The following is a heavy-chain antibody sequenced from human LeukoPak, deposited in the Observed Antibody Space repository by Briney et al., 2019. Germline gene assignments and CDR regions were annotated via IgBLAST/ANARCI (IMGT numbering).Heavy chain of an antibody. D-gene: IGHD3-3*01. V-gene: IGHV3-23*01. J-gene: IGHJ3*01. CDR3: AKYLQPSGSPYAHDF. CDR2: IIANGNT. Sequence: GGSLRLSCSASGFTVSTYAVGWVRQAPVRGLEWVASIIANGNTLYAESLKGRFTISRDISKNTVFLPINSLRAEDTAMYHCAKYLQPSGSPYAHDFWGHGTMVTVSS. CDR1: GFTVSTYA.